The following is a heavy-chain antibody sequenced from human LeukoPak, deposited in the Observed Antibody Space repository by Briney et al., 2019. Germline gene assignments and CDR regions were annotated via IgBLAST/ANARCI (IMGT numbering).Heavy chain of an antibody. CDR3: ARVGDYVWGSYRYYAFDI. CDR2: IYHSGST. CDR1: GYSISSGYY. V-gene: IGHV4-38-2*02. J-gene: IGHJ3*02. D-gene: IGHD3-16*02. Sequence: SETLSLTCTVSGYSISSGYYWGWIRQPPGKGLEWIGSIYHSGSTYYNPSLKSRVTISVDTSKNQFSLKLSSVTAADTAVYYCARVGDYVWGSYRYYAFDIWGQGTMVTVSS.